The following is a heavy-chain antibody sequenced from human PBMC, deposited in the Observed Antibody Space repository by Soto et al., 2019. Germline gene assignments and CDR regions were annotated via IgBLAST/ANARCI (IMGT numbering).Heavy chain of an antibody. D-gene: IGHD6-13*01. V-gene: IGHV3-48*02. CDR1: GFTFSNYY. J-gene: IGHJ6*02. CDR3: ARRYSSTSRTMDV. CDR2: ISSSSSSI. Sequence: EVQLVESGGGLVQPGGSLRLSCEASGFTFSNYYMTWVRQAPGKGLEWVSYISSSSSSIDYADSVQGRSSISRDNAKSSLYLQMNSLRDEDTAVYYCARRYSSTSRTMDVWGQGTTVTVSS.